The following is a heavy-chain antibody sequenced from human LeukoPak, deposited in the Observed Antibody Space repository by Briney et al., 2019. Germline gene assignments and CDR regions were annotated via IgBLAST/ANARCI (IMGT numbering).Heavy chain of an antibody. CDR2: INHSGST. J-gene: IGHJ5*02. D-gene: IGHD2-2*01. CDR3: ARGAIRWIVVPAAQTNWFDP. CDR1: GGSFSGYY. Sequence: SGTLSLTCAVYGGSFSGYYWSWIRQPPGKGLEWIGEINHSGSTNYNPSLKSRVTISVDTSKNQFSLKLSSVTAADTAVYYCARGAIRWIVVPAAQTNWFDPWGQGTLVTVSS. V-gene: IGHV4-34*01.